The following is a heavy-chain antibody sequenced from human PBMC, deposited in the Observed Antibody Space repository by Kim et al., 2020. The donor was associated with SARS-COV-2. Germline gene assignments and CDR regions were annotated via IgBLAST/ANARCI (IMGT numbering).Heavy chain of an antibody. V-gene: IGHV4-39*01. Sequence: SETLSLTCTVSGGSISSSSYYWGWIRQPPGKGLEWIGSIYYSGSTYYNPSLKSRVTISVDTSKNQFSLKLSSVTAADTAVYYCARSGVGSLWGRRYYFDYWGQGTLVTVSS. CDR3: ARSGVGSLWGRRYYFDY. D-gene: IGHD4-17*01. CDR1: GGSISSSSYY. J-gene: IGHJ4*02. CDR2: IYYSGST.